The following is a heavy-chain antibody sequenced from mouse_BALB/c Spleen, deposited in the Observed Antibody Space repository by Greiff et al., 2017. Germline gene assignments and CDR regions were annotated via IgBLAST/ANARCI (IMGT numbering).Heavy chain of an antibody. D-gene: IGHD3-2*01. CDR2: ISYSGST. CDR1: GYSITSDYA. V-gene: IGHV3-2*02. CDR3: AREGDSSGYVDYAMDY. Sequence: EVKLMESGPGLVKPSQSLSLTCTVTGYSITSDYAWNWIRQFPGNKLEWMGYISYSGSTSYNPSLKSRISITRDTSKNQFFLQLNSVTTEDTATYYCAREGDSSGYVDYAMDYWGQGTSVTVSS. J-gene: IGHJ4*01.